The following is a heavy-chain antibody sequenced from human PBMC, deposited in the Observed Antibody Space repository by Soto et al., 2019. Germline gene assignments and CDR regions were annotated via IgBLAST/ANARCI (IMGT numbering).Heavy chain of an antibody. J-gene: IGHJ6*02. D-gene: IGHD3-10*01. CDR3: ARDGPYYYASRMDV. Sequence: EVQLVESGGGLVQPGGSLRLSCAASGIPVSSNYMTWVRQAPGKGLEWVSVLHSGGDTYYANSVKGRFTISRHDSTNTQFLQMNSLTAEDTAVYYCARDGPYYYASRMDVWGHGTTVIVSS. V-gene: IGHV3-53*04. CDR1: GIPVSSNY. CDR2: LHSGGDT.